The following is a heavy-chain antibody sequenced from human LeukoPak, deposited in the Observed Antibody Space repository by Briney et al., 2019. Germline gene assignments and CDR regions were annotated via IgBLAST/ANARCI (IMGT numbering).Heavy chain of an antibody. CDR3: ARDGAYCSSTSCYTVDAFDI. CDR2: INPSGGST. V-gene: IGHV1-46*03. J-gene: IGHJ3*02. D-gene: IGHD2-2*02. CDR1: GYTFTSYY. Sequence: GASVKVSCKASGYTFTSYYMHWVRQAPGQGREWMGIINPSGGSTSYAQKLQGRVTMTRDTSTSTVYMELSSLRSEDTAVYYCARDGAYCSSTSCYTVDAFDIWGQGTMVTVSS.